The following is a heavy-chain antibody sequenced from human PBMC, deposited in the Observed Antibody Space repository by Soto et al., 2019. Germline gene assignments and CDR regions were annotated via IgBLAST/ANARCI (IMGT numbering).Heavy chain of an antibody. CDR2: IYYSGST. Sequence: PSETLCLTCTVSGDSISGGADYWSWIRQHPGKGLEWIGYIYYSGSTYYNPSLKSRVTISVDTSKNQFSLKLSSVTAADTAVYYCARGDSGKRHGMYYFDYWGQGTLVTVSS. V-gene: IGHV4-31*03. J-gene: IGHJ4*02. D-gene: IGHD5-12*01. CDR1: GDSISGGADY. CDR3: ARGDSGKRHGMYYFDY.